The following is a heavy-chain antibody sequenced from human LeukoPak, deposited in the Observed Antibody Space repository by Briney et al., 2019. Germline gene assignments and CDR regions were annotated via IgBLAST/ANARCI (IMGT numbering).Heavy chain of an antibody. Sequence: PSETLSLTCTVSGGSITGYYWSWLRQPPGKGLEWIGYIFYSGSTNYNPSLKSRVTISVDTSKIQFSLKLSSVTAADTAVYYCARHEDSGSGYYKYWGQGTLVTVSS. V-gene: IGHV4-59*08. CDR3: ARHEDSGSGYYKY. J-gene: IGHJ4*02. CDR1: GGSITGYY. CDR2: IFYSGST. D-gene: IGHD2-21*01.